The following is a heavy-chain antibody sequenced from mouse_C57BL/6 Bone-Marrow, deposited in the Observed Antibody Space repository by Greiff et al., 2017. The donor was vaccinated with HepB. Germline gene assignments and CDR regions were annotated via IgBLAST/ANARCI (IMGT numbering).Heavy chain of an antibody. CDR3: ARKSDGSSYEYFDV. D-gene: IGHD1-1*01. Sequence: QVQLKESGPGLVQPSQSLSITCTVSGFSLTSYGVHWVRQSPGKGLEWLGVIWSGGSTDYNAAFISRLSISKDNSKSQVFFKMNSLQADDTAIYYCARKSDGSSYEYFDVWGTGTTVTVSS. CDR1: GFSLTSYG. CDR2: IWSGGST. J-gene: IGHJ1*03. V-gene: IGHV2-2*01.